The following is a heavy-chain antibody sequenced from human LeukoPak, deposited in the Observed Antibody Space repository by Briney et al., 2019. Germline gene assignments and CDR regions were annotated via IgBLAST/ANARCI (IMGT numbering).Heavy chain of an antibody. CDR3: ATELRGVVATAIRLDY. V-gene: IGHV1-18*01. D-gene: IGHD2-21*02. Sequence: ASVKVSCKASGYSFTSYGISWVRQAPGQGLGWVGWISAYNGNTNYAQKLQGRVTMTTDTSTSTAYMELRSLRSDDTAVYYCATELRGVVATAIRLDYWGQGTLVTVSS. J-gene: IGHJ4*02. CDR1: GYSFTSYG. CDR2: ISAYNGNT.